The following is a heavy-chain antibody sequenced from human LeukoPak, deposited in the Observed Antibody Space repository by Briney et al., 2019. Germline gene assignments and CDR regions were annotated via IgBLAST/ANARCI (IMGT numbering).Heavy chain of an antibody. V-gene: IGHV1-2*02. Sequence: ASVKVSCKASGYTFTGYYMHWVRQAPGQGLEWMGWINPNSGGTNYAQKFQGRVTMTRDTSIITAYMELSRLRSDDTAVYYCARGYDYVWGTEKGTFDYWGQATLVTVSS. CDR1: GYTFTGYY. CDR3: ARGYDYVWGTEKGTFDY. D-gene: IGHD3-16*01. J-gene: IGHJ4*02. CDR2: INPNSGGT.